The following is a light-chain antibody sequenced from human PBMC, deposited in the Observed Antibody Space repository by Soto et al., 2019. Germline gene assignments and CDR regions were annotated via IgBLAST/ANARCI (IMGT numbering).Light chain of an antibody. CDR1: QSISRW. V-gene: IGKV1-5*01. J-gene: IGKJ1*01. CDR2: DGF. CDR3: QQYHTSWK. Sequence: IQMTQSPSTLSASVGDRVTITCRASQSISRWLAWYQQKPGKAPNLLIHDGFSLESGVPSRFSGSGSGTEFTLTITSLQPDDFATYYCQQYHTSWKFGQGTKVDIK.